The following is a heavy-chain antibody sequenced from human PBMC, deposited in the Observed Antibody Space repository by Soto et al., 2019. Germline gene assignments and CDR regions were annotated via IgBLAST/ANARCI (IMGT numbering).Heavy chain of an antibody. Sequence: PGGSLRLSCAASGFTFSNYWMGWVRQAPGKGLEWVANTKPDGSEKYYVDSVKGRFTISRDSAKDPLYLQMNSLRAEDTAVYYCARGYSGYAYWGQGALVTVSS. D-gene: IGHD5-12*01. CDR1: GFTFSNYW. J-gene: IGHJ4*02. CDR3: ARGYSGYAY. V-gene: IGHV3-7*01. CDR2: TKPDGSEK.